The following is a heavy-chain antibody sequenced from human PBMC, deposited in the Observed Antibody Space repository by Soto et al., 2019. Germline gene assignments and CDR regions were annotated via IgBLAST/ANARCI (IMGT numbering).Heavy chain of an antibody. CDR3: ATDTPWNDAKWDC. D-gene: IGHD1-1*01. CDR1: GFAFSNYW. J-gene: IGHJ4*02. Sequence: EVQLVESGGGLVQPGGSLRLSCSASGFAFSNYWMTWIRQSPGKGLEWVSNVNPDETTKYYADAVKGRFTISRDNAKNSLFLQMRDLRVEDTAVYYCATDTPWNDAKWDCWGQGTLVTVSS. V-gene: IGHV3-7*05. CDR2: VNPDETTK.